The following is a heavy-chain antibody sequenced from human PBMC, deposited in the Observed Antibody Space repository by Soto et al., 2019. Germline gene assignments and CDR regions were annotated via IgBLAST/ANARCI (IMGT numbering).Heavy chain of an antibody. V-gene: IGHV4-39*01. J-gene: IGHJ4*02. Sequence: QLQLQESGPGLVKPSETLSLTCTVCGGSISSSSYYWGWIRQPPAKGLAWIGRIYYSGSTYYNPSLKSRVPGSVDTSRNQFSVRLSSVTAADTAVYYRARQQRIIAVAGTIGRWGQGTLVTVSS. CDR3: ARQQRIIAVAGTIGR. D-gene: IGHD6-19*01. CDR1: GGSISSSSYY. CDR2: IYYSGST.